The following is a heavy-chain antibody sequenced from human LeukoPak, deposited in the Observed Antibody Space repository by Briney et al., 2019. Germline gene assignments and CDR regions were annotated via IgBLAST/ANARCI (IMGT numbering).Heavy chain of an antibody. CDR2: IYTSGST. CDR1: GGSISSGSYY. D-gene: IGHD3-22*01. CDR3: ARVYKRGGYQNWFDP. J-gene: IGHJ5*02. Sequence: SQTLSLTCTVFGGSISSGSYYWSWIRQPAGKGLEWIGRIYTSGSTNYNPSLKSRVTISVDTSKNQFSLKLSSVTAADTAVYYCARVYKRGGYQNWFDPWGQGTLVTVSS. V-gene: IGHV4-61*02.